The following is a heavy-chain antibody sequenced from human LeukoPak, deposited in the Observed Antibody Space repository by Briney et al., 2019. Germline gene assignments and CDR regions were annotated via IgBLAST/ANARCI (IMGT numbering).Heavy chain of an antibody. V-gene: IGHV3-30-3*02. J-gene: IGHJ4*02. D-gene: IGHD4-17*01. CDR3: AKSSSGDRHFDY. CDR2: ISYDGSNK. Sequence: PGGSLRLSCAASGFTFSSYAMHWVRQAPGKGLEWVAVISYDGSNKYYADSVKGRFTISRDNSKNTLYLQMNSLRAEDTAVYYCAKSSSGDRHFDYWGQGTLVTVSS. CDR1: GFTFSSYA.